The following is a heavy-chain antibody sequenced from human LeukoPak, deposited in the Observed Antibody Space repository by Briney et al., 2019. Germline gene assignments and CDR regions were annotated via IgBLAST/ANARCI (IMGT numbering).Heavy chain of an antibody. CDR1: GFTFSSHW. CDR2: IKEDGSER. J-gene: IGHJ4*02. D-gene: IGHD2-8*01. Sequence: PGGSLRLSCAASGFTFSSHWMSWVRQAPGKGLEWVASIKEDGSERQYVDSVKGRFSISRDNTKGSLFLQLNSLRAEDTAVYYCARDLGYCTNGVCHTRFYYWGQGTLVAVSS. V-gene: IGHV3-7*03. CDR3: ARDLGYCTNGVCHTRFYY.